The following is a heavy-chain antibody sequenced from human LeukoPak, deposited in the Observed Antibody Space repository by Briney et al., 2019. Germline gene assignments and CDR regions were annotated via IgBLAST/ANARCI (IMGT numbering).Heavy chain of an antibody. CDR3: ARHSSGYSNYFDY. CDR2: IIPILGIA. Sequence: GASVKVSCKASGGTFSSYAISWVRQAPGQGLEWMGRIIPILGIANYAQKFQGRVTITADKSTSTAYMELSSLRSEDTAVCYCARHSSGYSNYFDYWGQGTLVTVSS. CDR1: GGTFSSYA. D-gene: IGHD3-22*01. V-gene: IGHV1-69*04. J-gene: IGHJ4*02.